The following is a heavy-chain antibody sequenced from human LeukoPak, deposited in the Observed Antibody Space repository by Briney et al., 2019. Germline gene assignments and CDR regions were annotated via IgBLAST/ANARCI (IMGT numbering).Heavy chain of an antibody. Sequence: SVKVSCKASGGTFSSYAISWVRQAPGQGLEWMGGIIPIFGTANYAQKFQGRVTITTDESTSTAYMELSSLRSEDTAVYYCARGIVTPDYYYYYMDVWGKGTTVTVSS. CDR2: IIPIFGTA. CDR3: ARGIVTPDYYYYYMDV. V-gene: IGHV1-69*05. D-gene: IGHD1-26*01. CDR1: GGTFSSYA. J-gene: IGHJ6*03.